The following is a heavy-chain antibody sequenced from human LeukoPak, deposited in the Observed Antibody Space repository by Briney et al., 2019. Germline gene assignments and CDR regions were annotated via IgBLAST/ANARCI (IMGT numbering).Heavy chain of an antibody. Sequence: PGASVKVSCRASGYTFAGYYVHWLRQAPGQGLEWMGWIHPNSGGTNYAQNFQGRVTMTRDTSISTAYMELSSLRSDDTAVYYCVRDIASSSWYETPLFDYWGQGTLVTVSS. CDR2: IHPNSGGT. J-gene: IGHJ4*02. CDR3: VRDIASSSWYETPLFDY. D-gene: IGHD6-13*01. CDR1: GYTFAGYY. V-gene: IGHV1-2*02.